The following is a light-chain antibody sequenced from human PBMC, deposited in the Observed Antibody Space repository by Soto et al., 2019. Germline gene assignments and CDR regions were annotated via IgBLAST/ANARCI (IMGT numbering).Light chain of an antibody. CDR3: QPRSNWPLGT. CDR2: DAS. Sequence: EIVLTQSPATLSLSPGERATLSCRASQSVSSYLAWYQQKPGQAPRLLIYDASNRATGIPAWFSGSGCRSACTLTICSLEPEDFAVYYCQPRSNWPLGTFGQGTRLEIK. V-gene: IGKV3-11*01. CDR1: QSVSSY. J-gene: IGKJ5*01.